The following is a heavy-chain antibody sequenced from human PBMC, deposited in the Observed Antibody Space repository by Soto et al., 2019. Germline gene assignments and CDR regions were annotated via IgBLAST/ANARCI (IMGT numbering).Heavy chain of an antibody. CDR1: GGSINTNW. Sequence: PSETLSLTCDVSGGSINTNWWSWVRQPPGKGLEWIGESYHSGATNYNPSLKNRVTIFVDNSNNQFSLNLSSVTAADTAVYYCARRYRSSFDYWGQGTLVTVSS. J-gene: IGHJ4*02. CDR3: ARRYRSSFDY. D-gene: IGHD6-13*01. V-gene: IGHV4-4*02. CDR2: SYHSGAT.